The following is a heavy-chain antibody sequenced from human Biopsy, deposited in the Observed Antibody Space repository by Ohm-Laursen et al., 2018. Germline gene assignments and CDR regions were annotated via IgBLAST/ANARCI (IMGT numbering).Heavy chain of an antibody. CDR1: GFTLSGYS. D-gene: IGHD3-10*01. Sequence: SLRLSCTASGFTLSGYSMNWVRQAPGKGLEWVSTISSSSDDIYYADSVKGRFTISRDNAKNSLFLQMNSLRAEDTAVYYCARSRGSSGIATIYYYGMDVWGQGTTVTVPS. CDR2: ISSSSDDI. J-gene: IGHJ6*02. CDR3: ARSRGSSGIATIYYYGMDV. V-gene: IGHV3-21*01.